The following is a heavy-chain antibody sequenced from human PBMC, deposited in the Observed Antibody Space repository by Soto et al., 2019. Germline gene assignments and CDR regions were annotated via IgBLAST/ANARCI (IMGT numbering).Heavy chain of an antibody. J-gene: IGHJ5*02. D-gene: IGHD6-19*01. CDR1: GVSVSSNSAA. CDR2: TYYRSKWYN. CDR3: ASMRLSIAVAAPGNWFDP. Sequence: SQTLSLTCAISGVSVSSNSAAWNWIRQSPSRGLEWLGRTYYRSKWYNDYAVSVKSRITINPDTPKNQFSLKLSSVTAADTAVYYCASMRLSIAVAAPGNWFDPWGQGTLVTVSS. V-gene: IGHV6-1*01.